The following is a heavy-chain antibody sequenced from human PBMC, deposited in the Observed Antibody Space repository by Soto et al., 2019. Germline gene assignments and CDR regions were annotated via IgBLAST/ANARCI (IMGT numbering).Heavy chain of an antibody. CDR3: ARFSYSDALDV. J-gene: IGHJ6*02. CDR1: GYTFRSYA. D-gene: IGHD4-17*01. Sequence: QVQLVQSGAEVRPPGASVKISCKASGYTFRSYAVQWVRQAPGQRLEWVGWSNGVNGFTKFSPELQDRVTITRDTAASTIYMDLSSLTSDDTAVYYCARFSYSDALDVWGQGTTVTVSS. CDR2: SNGVNGFT. V-gene: IGHV1-3*02.